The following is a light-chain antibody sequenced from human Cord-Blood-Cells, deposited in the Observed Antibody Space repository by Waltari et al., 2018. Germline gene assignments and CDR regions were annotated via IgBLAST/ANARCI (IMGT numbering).Light chain of an antibody. J-gene: IGKJ2*01. Sequence: EIVMTPSPATLSVSPGERATHSCRASQSVSSNLDWYQQKPGQAPRLLIYGASTRATCIPARFSGSGSGTEFTLTISSLQSEDFAVYYCQQYNNWPYTFGQGTKLEIK. CDR3: QQYNNWPYT. V-gene: IGKV3-15*01. CDR2: GAS. CDR1: QSVSSN.